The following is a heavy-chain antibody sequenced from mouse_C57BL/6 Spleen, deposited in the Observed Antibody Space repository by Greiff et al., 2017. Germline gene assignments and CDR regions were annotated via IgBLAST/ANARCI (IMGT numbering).Heavy chain of an antibody. D-gene: IGHD1-1*01. Sequence: QVQLQQPWAELVRPGSSVKLSCKASGYTFTSYWMDWVKQRPGQGLEWIGNIYPSDSETHYNQKFKDKATLTVDKSSSPAYMQLSSLTSEDSAVYYCARGSSNYWGQGTTLTVSS. J-gene: IGHJ2*01. CDR2: IYPSDSET. CDR3: ARGSSNY. CDR1: GYTFTSYW. V-gene: IGHV1-61*01.